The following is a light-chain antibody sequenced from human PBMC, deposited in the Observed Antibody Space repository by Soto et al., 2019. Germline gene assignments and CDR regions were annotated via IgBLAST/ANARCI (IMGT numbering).Light chain of an antibody. CDR2: DVS. CDR1: SSDVGGYDF. J-gene: IGLJ2*01. Sequence: QSVLTQPASVSGSPGQSITISCTGTSSDVGGYDFVSWYQQRPGKAPKLIIYDVSNRPSGVSNRFSGSKSGNTASLTISGLQAEDEADYYWTSYTRRGIGGFGGGTKLNVL. V-gene: IGLV2-14*01. CDR3: TSYTRRGIGG.